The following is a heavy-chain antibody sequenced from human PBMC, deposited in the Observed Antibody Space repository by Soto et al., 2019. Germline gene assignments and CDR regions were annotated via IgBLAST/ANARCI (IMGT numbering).Heavy chain of an antibody. CDR2: IYYSGST. J-gene: IGHJ4*02. Sequence: SETLSLTCTVSGGSISSSSYYWGWIRQPPGKGLEWIGSIYYSGSTYYNPSLKSRVTISVDTSKNQFSLKLSSVTAADTAVYYCARHLLQGDIVVVVAATHFDYWGQGTLVTVSS. CDR3: ARHLLQGDIVVVVAATHFDY. V-gene: IGHV4-39*01. D-gene: IGHD2-15*01. CDR1: GGSISSSSYY.